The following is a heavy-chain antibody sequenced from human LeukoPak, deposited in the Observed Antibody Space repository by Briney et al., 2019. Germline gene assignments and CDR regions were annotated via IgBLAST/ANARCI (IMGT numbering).Heavy chain of an antibody. D-gene: IGHD2-15*01. V-gene: IGHV1-18*01. CDR1: GYTFTRYG. CDR3: ARDFFHGHCAGLSCFLLDY. Sequence: ASVKVSCKASGYTFTRYGISWVRQAPGQGLEWMGWISANNGITNSAQKFKARVTMTTDTSTSTAYLELRSLRSDDTAVYYCARDFFHGHCAGLSCFLLDYWGQGSLVTVSS. CDR2: ISANNGIT. J-gene: IGHJ4*02.